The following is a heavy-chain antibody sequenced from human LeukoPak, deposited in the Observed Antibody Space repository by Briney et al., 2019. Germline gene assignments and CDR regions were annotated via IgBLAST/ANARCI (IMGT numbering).Heavy chain of an antibody. J-gene: IGHJ4*02. V-gene: IGHV1-2*02. Sequence: GASVKVSCKASGYTFTGSYIHWVRQAPGQGLEWMGWINPNSGGTNYAQKFQGRVTMTRDTSNSTAYMELSRLRSDDTAVYYCARGKGITMIVAHWGQGTLVTVSS. D-gene: IGHD3-22*01. CDR1: GYTFTGSY. CDR3: ARGKGITMIVAH. CDR2: INPNSGGT.